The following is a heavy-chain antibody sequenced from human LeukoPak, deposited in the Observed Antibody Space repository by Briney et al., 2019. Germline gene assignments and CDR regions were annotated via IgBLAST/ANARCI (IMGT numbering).Heavy chain of an antibody. D-gene: IGHD3-10*01. CDR1: GFTFSSYA. J-gene: IGHJ5*02. V-gene: IGHV3-21*01. CDR3: ASESYGSGSYYRQNWFDP. CDR2: ISSSSSYI. Sequence: GGYLRLSCAASGFTFSSYAMSWDRQAPGKGLEWVSSISSSSSYIYYADSVKGRFTISRDNAKNSLYLQMNSLRAEDTAVYYCASESYGSGSYYRQNWFDPWGQGTLVTVSS.